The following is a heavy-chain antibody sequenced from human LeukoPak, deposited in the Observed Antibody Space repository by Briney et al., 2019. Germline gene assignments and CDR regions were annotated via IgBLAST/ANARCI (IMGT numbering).Heavy chain of an antibody. D-gene: IGHD1-26*01. CDR1: GFIFSDHY. V-gene: IGHV3-72*01. CDR3: ASPVGATTVRAFDI. Sequence: GGSLRLSCAASGFIFSDHYMDWVRQAPGKGLEWVGRTRNEANIYTTKYAASVKGRFTISRDDSKNSLYLQMDSLKTEDTAVYYCASPVGATTVRAFDIWGQGTMVTVSS. CDR2: TRNEANIYTT. J-gene: IGHJ3*02.